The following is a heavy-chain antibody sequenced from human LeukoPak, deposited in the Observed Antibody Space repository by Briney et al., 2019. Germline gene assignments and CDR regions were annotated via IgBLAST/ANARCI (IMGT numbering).Heavy chain of an antibody. CDR1: GYTFTSYG. CDR3: ASTYYDFWSGRNKKSGFDY. J-gene: IGHJ4*02. D-gene: IGHD3-3*01. Sequence: ASVTVSCKASGYTFTSYGISWVRQAPGQGLEWMGWISAYNGNTNYAQKLQGRVTMTTDTSTSTAYMELRSLRSDDTAVYYCASTYYDFWSGRNKKSGFDYWGQGTLVTVSS. CDR2: ISAYNGNT. V-gene: IGHV1-18*01.